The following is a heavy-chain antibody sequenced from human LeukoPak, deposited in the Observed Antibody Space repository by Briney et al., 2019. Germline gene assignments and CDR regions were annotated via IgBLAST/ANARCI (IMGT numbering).Heavy chain of an antibody. Sequence: SETLSLTCTVSGGSISSYYWSWIRQPAGKGLEWIGRIYTSGSTNYNPSLKSRVTMSVDTSKNQFSLKLSSVTAADTAVYYCARAAYCSSTSCYTEDYYYYYMDVWGKGTTVTVSS. D-gene: IGHD2-2*02. CDR1: GGSISSYY. CDR3: ARAAYCSSTSCYTEDYYYYYMDV. V-gene: IGHV4-4*07. J-gene: IGHJ6*03. CDR2: IYTSGST.